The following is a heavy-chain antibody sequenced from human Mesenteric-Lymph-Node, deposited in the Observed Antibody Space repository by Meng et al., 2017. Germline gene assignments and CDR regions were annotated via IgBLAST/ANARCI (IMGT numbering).Heavy chain of an antibody. CDR3: ARIPWDAMVHGDYYYYYGMDV. J-gene: IGHJ6*02. CDR2: INTNTGNP. V-gene: IGHV7-4-1*02. Sequence: ASVKVSCKASGYTFTSYAMNWVRQAPGQGLEWMGWINTNTGNPTYAQGFTGRFVFSLDTSVSTAYLQISSLKAEDTAVYYCARIPWDAMVHGDYYYYYGMDVWGQGTTVTVSS. CDR1: GYTFTSYA. D-gene: IGHD5-18*01.